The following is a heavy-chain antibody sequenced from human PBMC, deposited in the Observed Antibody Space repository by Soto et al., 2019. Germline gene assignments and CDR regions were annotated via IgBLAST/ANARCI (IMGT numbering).Heavy chain of an antibody. J-gene: IGHJ4*02. V-gene: IGHV3-33*01. CDR2: IWYDGSNK. Sequence: QVQLVESGGGVVQPGRSLRLSCAASGFTFSSYGMHWVRQAPGKGLEWVAVIWYDGSNKYYADSVKGRFTISRDNSKNTLYLQMNSLRAADTAASYCARDYDSSGYPRYDFDYWGQGTLVTVSS. CDR3: ARDYDSSGYPRYDFDY. D-gene: IGHD3-22*01. CDR1: GFTFSSYG.